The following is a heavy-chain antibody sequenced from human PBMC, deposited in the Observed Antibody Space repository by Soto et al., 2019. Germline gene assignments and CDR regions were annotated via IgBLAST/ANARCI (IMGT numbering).Heavy chain of an antibody. J-gene: IGHJ4*02. CDR3: ARTSIIVVVTAIQNYFDY. CDR2: IIPIFGTA. V-gene: IGHV1-69*13. D-gene: IGHD2-21*02. CDR1: GGTFSSYA. Sequence: SVKVSCKXSGGTFSSYAISWVRQAPGQGLEWMGGIIPIFGTANYAQKFQGRVTITVDESTSTAYMELSSLRSEDTAVYYCARTSIIVVVTAIQNYFDYWGQGTLVTVSS.